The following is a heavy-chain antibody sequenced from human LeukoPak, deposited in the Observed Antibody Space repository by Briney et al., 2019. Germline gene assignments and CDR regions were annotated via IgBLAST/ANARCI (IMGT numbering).Heavy chain of an antibody. V-gene: IGHV3-74*01. Sequence: PGGSLRLSCAASGFTFSSYGMHWVRQAPGKGLVWVARIKSDGSITAYADSVKGRFTISRDNAKNTLYLQMNSLRVEDTALYFCVRGGGPHYWGQGTLVTVSS. CDR1: GFTFSSYG. J-gene: IGHJ4*02. CDR3: VRGGGPHY. CDR2: IKSDGSIT.